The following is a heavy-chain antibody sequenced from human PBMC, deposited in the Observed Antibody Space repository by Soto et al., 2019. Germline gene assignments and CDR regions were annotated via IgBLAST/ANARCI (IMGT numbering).Heavy chain of an antibody. CDR1: GYTFTSYG. V-gene: IGHV1-18*01. J-gene: IGHJ4*03. D-gene: IGHD2-2*01. CDR2: ISAYKGNT. CDR3: SRVKEYCSSTCCHSCDY. Sequence: QVQLVQSGAEVKKPGASVKVSCKASGYTFTSYGISWVRQAPGQGLAWMGWISAYKGNTNYAQKLQVRVTMTTDTSTSKAYMELRSLRSDDTAVYYFSRVKEYCSSTCCHSCDYWGQGTLVT.